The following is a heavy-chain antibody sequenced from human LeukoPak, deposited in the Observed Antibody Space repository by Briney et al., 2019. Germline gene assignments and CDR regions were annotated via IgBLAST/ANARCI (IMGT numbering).Heavy chain of an antibody. CDR3: ARIGYSYGYPGLFDY. CDR1: GYTFTSYY. Sequence: ASVKVSCKASGYTFTSYYMHWVRQAPGQGLEWMGIINPSGGSTSYAQKFQGRVTMTRDTSTSTVYMELSSLRAEDTAVYYCARIGYSYGYPGLFDYWGQGTLVTVSS. V-gene: IGHV1-46*01. D-gene: IGHD5-18*01. J-gene: IGHJ4*02. CDR2: INPSGGST.